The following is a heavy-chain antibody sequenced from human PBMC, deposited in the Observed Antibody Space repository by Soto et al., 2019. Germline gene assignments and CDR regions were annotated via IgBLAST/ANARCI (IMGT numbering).Heavy chain of an antibody. D-gene: IGHD4-17*01. V-gene: IGHV1-18*01. J-gene: IGHJ3*02. Sequence: ASVKVSCKASGYTFTSYGISWVRQAPGQGLEWMGWISAYNGNTNYAQKLQGRVTMTTDTSTSTAYMELRSLRSDDTAVYYCARDRGWDYGDYVGAFDIWGQGTMVTVS. CDR2: ISAYNGNT. CDR3: ARDRGWDYGDYVGAFDI. CDR1: GYTFTSYG.